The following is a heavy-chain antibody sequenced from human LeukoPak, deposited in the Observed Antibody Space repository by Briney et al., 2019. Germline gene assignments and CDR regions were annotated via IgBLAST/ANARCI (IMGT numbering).Heavy chain of an antibody. CDR3: AKSYGSGWYRLYFQH. CDR1: GFTFRSYD. CDR2: ITGTGGNT. V-gene: IGHV3-23*01. Sequence: GGSLRLSCAASGFTFRSYDMSWVRQAPGKGLEWVSDITGTGGNTYYADSVKGRFTISRDNSKNTLYLQMNSLRAEDTAVYYCAKSYGSGWYRLYFQHWGQGTLVTVSS. D-gene: IGHD6-19*01. J-gene: IGHJ1*01.